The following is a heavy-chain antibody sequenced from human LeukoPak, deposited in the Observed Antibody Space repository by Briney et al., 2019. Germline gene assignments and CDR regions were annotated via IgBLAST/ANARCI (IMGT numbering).Heavy chain of an antibody. V-gene: IGHV3-7*01. CDR3: ARDYYTSGSH. J-gene: IGHJ4*02. Sequence: GGSLRLSCAASGFTFSSYTMNWVRQAPGKGLEWVANINQAGSDKNYVDSVKGRFTISRDNGKNSLYLQMNSLRAEDTALYYCARDYYTSGSHWGQGTLVIVSS. D-gene: IGHD3-10*01. CDR2: INQAGSDK. CDR1: GFTFSSYT.